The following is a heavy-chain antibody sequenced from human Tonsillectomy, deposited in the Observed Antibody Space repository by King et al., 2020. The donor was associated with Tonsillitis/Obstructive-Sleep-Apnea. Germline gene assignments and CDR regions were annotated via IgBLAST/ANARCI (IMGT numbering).Heavy chain of an antibody. CDR3: ARGRGPHRPGVYHLHYHLEL. CDR2: IYYSGST. V-gene: IGHV4-59*01. J-gene: IGHJ6*03. CDR1: GGSISSYY. Sequence: VQLQESGPGLVKPSETLSLTCTVSGGSISSYYWSWIRQPPGKGLEWIGYIYYSGSTNYNPSLKSRVTISVDTSKNQFSLKLSSVTAADTAVYYCARGRGPHRPGVYHLHYHLELWGKGTTVTVSS. D-gene: IGHD6-13*01.